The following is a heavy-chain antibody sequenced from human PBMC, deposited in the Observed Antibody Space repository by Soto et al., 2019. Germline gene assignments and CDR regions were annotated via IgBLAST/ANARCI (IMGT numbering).Heavy chain of an antibody. J-gene: IGHJ5*02. CDR3: TRRGRQSANWFDP. V-gene: IGHV1-69*06. CDR1: GGTFNSYS. CDR2: IIPISGRP. Sequence: QVQLVQSGAEVKTPGSSVKVSCKASGGTFNSYSIDWVRQAPGQDIEWMGGIIPISGRPNYAQRFQGRVTFSADKSTNTVYMEVNSLTHEDTAVYYCTRRGRQSANWFDPWGQGTLVTVSS.